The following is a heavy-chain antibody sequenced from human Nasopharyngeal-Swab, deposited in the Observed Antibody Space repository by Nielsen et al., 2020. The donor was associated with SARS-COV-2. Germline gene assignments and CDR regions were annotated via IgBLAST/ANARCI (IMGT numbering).Heavy chain of an antibody. J-gene: IGHJ6*02. CDR2: INAGNGNT. D-gene: IGHD6-6*01. CDR3: AAAKAARQGYYYYGMDV. CDR1: GYTFTSYA. V-gene: IGHV1-3*01. Sequence: ASVKVSCKASGYTFTSYAMHWVRQAPGQRLEWMGWINAGNGNTKYSQKFQGRVTITRDMSTSTAYMELSSLRSEDTAVYYCAAAKAARQGYYYYGMDVWGQGTTVTVSS.